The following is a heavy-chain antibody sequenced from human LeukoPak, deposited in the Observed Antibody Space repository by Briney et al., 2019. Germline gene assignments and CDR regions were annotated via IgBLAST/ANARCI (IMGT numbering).Heavy chain of an antibody. V-gene: IGHV3-30*18. J-gene: IGHJ4*02. CDR2: ISYDGSNK. Sequence: QSGGSLRLSCAASGFTFSSYGMHWVRQAPGKGLEWVAVISYDGSNKYYADSVKGRFTISRDNSKNTLYLQMNSLRAEDTAVYYCAKMIAAEPFDYWGQETLVTVSS. CDR1: GFTFSSYG. D-gene: IGHD6-13*01. CDR3: AKMIAAEPFDY.